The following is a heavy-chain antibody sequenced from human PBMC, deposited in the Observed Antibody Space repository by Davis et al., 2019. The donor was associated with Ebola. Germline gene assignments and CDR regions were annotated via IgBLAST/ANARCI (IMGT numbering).Heavy chain of an antibody. CDR3: ARNDYGDYYFDY. Sequence: ASVKVSCKASGGTFSSYAISWVRQAPGQGLEWMGWISAYNGNTNYAQKLQGRVTMTTDTSTSTAYMELRSLRSDDTAVYYCARNDYGDYYFDYWGQGTLVIVSS. V-gene: IGHV1-18*01. J-gene: IGHJ4*02. CDR2: ISAYNGNT. CDR1: GGTFSSYA. D-gene: IGHD4-17*01.